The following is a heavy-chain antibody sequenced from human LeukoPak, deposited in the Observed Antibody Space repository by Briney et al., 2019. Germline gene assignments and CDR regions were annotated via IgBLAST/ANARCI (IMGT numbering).Heavy chain of an antibody. CDR2: IYYRGST. CDR1: GGSISSSSYY. J-gene: IGHJ4*02. Sequence: SETLSPTFTVSGGSISSSSYYWGWIRQPPGRGLEWSGSIYYRGSTYYNPSLKSGITISVDTYKKQFSLQLSSVTAADTDVYSCARQGSHYNLILGWGRGTLVTVSS. D-gene: IGHD1-26*01. V-gene: IGHV4-39*01. CDR3: ARQGSHYNLILG.